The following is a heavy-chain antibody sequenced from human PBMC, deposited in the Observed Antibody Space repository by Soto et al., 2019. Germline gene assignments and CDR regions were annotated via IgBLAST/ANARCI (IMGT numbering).Heavy chain of an antibody. D-gene: IGHD2-21*01. Sequence: QVQLVESGGGLVKPGGTLRLSCAGSGIRLSESYINWIRLTPEKGLAWISYIGDSYRHYAASVRGRFTISRDNVQNSVSLEMTNLRVDDTAIYYCARRRAFGVVEAFGDWGQGTLVTVSS. CDR1: GIRLSESY. CDR2: IGDSYR. J-gene: IGHJ3*01. CDR3: ARRRAFGVVEAFGD. V-gene: IGHV3-11*05.